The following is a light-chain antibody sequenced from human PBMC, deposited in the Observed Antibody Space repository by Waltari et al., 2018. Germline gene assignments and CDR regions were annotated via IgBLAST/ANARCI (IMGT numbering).Light chain of an antibody. J-gene: IGLJ7*01. CDR3: GTWDSSLSGAV. CDR2: ENS. V-gene: IGLV1-51*02. CDR1: SSNIGNHY. Sequence: QSVLTQPPSVSAAPGQRVTISCPGGSSNIGNHYVSWSRQFPGTAPKLLLYENSERPSGIPGRFSGSKSGTSATLDITGLQAGDEADYYCGTWDSSLSGAVFGGGTHLTVL.